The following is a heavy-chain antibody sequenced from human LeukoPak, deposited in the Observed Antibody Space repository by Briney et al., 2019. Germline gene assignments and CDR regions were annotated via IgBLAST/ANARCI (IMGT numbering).Heavy chain of an antibody. CDR3: AKDPCSSTSCSNWFGP. Sequence: PGGSLRLSCAASGFTFSSYAMSWVRQAPGKGLEWVSAISGSGGSTYYADSVKGRFTISRDNSKNTLYLQMNSLRAEDTAVYYCAKDPCSSTSCSNWFGPWGQGTLVTVSS. CDR1: GFTFSSYA. CDR2: ISGSGGST. J-gene: IGHJ5*02. D-gene: IGHD2-2*01. V-gene: IGHV3-23*01.